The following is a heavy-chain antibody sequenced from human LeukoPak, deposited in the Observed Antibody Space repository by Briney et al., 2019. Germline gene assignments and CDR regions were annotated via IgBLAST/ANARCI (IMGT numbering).Heavy chain of an antibody. CDR3: TRERDGGGYNSD. D-gene: IGHD5-24*01. CDR1: GFTFSGSA. CDR2: IRSKTNNYAT. V-gene: IGHV3-73*01. Sequence: GGSLRLSCAASGFTFSGSAMHWVRQASGKGLEWVGRIRSKTNNYATAFAASVKGRFTISRDDSKNTAYLQMNSLKTEDTAVYYCTRERDGGGYNSDWGQGTLVTVSS. J-gene: IGHJ4*02.